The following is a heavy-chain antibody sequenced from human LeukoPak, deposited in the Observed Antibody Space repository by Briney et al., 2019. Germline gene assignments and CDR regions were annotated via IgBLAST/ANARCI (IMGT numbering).Heavy chain of an antibody. CDR1: GYTFTSYY. J-gene: IGHJ3*02. CDR3: AIVKPNYYDSSAYGTFDI. V-gene: IGHV1-46*01. Sequence: GASVKVSCKASGYTFTSYYMHWVRQAPGQGLEWMGIINPSGGSTSYAQKFQGRVTMTRDTSTSTVYMELSSLRSEDTAVYYCAIVKPNYYDSSAYGTFDIWGQGTMVTVSS. D-gene: IGHD3-22*01. CDR2: INPSGGST.